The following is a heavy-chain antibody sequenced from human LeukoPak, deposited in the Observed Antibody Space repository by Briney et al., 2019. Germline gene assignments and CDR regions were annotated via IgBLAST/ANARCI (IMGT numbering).Heavy chain of an antibody. CDR2: IYYSGST. D-gene: IGHD5-24*01. J-gene: IGHJ4*02. CDR1: GGSISSGDYY. V-gene: IGHV4-30-4*01. Sequence: SQTLSLTCTVSGGSISSGDYYWSWIRQPPGKGLEWIGYIYYSGSTYYNPSHKGRFTISVDTSKNQFSLKLSSVTAADTAVYYCARVAGDGYKPDYWGQGTLVTVSS. CDR3: ARVAGDGYKPDY.